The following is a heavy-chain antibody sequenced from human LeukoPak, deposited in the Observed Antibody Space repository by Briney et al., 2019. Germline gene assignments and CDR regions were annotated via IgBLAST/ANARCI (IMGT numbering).Heavy chain of an antibody. D-gene: IGHD2-21*01. CDR1: GFIVSQNY. Sequence: GSLRLSCVVSGFIVSQNYMSWVRQAPGKGLEWVSVLYTGGSTYYADSVKDRFIISRDMSKNTLYLQMNSLRAEDTATYYCARAPEVIGWGQGTLVTVSS. CDR3: ARAPEVIG. V-gene: IGHV3-66*01. J-gene: IGHJ1*01. CDR2: LYTGGST.